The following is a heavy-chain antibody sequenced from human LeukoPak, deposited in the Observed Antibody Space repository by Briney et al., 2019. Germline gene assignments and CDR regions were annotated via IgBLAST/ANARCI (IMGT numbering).Heavy chain of an antibody. Sequence: GGSLRLSCAASGFTFSSYAMSWVRQAPGKGLEWVSAISGSGGSTHYADSVKGRFTISRDNSKNTLYLQMNSLRAEDTAVYYCARTEWFSAYFDYWGQGTLVTVSS. CDR3: ARTEWFSAYFDY. V-gene: IGHV3-23*01. CDR1: GFTFSSYA. CDR2: ISGSGGST. D-gene: IGHD3-3*01. J-gene: IGHJ4*02.